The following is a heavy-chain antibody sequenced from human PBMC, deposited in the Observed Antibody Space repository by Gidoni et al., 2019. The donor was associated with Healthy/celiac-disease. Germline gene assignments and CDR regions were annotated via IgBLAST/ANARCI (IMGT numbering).Heavy chain of an antibody. Sequence: QVQLVESGGGAVQPGRSLRLPCAASGFTFRSYGMHWVRQAPGKGLEWVAVIWYDGSNKYYADSVKGRFTISRDNSKNTLYLQMNSLRAEDTAVYYCARVGNTNLYYYYYYMDVWGKGTTVTVSS. D-gene: IGHD1-1*01. CDR3: ARVGNTNLYYYYYYMDV. CDR1: GFTFRSYG. V-gene: IGHV3-33*01. CDR2: IWYDGSNK. J-gene: IGHJ6*03.